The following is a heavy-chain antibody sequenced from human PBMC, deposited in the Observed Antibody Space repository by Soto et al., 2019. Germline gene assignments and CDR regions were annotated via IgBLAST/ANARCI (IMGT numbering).Heavy chain of an antibody. Sequence: HVQLVQSGAEVKKPGASVKVSCKASGYTFTSYDINWVRQATGQGLEWMGWMNPNSGNTGYAQKFQGRVTMTRNTSISTAYMELSSLRAEDTAVYYCARGGRRFLEWFFNWFDPWGQGTLVTVSS. V-gene: IGHV1-8*01. CDR3: ARGGRRFLEWFFNWFDP. D-gene: IGHD3-3*01. CDR2: MNPNSGNT. CDR1: GYTFTSYD. J-gene: IGHJ5*02.